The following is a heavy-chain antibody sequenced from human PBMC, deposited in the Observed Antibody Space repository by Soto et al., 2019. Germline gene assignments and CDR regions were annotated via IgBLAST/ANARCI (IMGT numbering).Heavy chain of an antibody. V-gene: IGHV4-34*01. D-gene: IGHD6-6*01. Sequence: SETLSLTCSLYSGSLSGYYWSWIRQPPGKGLEWIGEITPSGTTNYSPSLKSRVSISVDTSKNQFSLNLTSLTAADTAVYYCARAPKVSGSAQTRPDFWGQGSLVTVSS. J-gene: IGHJ4*02. CDR2: ITPSGTT. CDR3: ARAPKVSGSAQTRPDF. CDR1: SGSLSGYY.